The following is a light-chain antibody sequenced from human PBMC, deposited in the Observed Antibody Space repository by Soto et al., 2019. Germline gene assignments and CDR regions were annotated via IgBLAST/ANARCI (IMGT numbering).Light chain of an antibody. V-gene: IGKV1-5*01. CDR1: QTITNW. CDR2: DAS. Sequence: DIQMTPSPSLLSASVGDRVTITCRSSQTITNWLAWYQQKPGKAPRLLIYDASSLESWVPSRFSGSGSGTEFTLTISSLQPEDFATYYCQQSYSTLVPFGQGTRPEI. J-gene: IGKJ5*01. CDR3: QQSYSTLVP.